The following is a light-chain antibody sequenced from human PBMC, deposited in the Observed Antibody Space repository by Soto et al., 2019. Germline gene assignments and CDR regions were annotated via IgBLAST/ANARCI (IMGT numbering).Light chain of an antibody. Sequence: EIVLTQSPAPLSLSPGERATLSCRARQSVSSYLAWYQQKPGQAPRLLIYDASNRATGIPARFSGSGSGTDFTLTISSLVPEAFAVYYCQPRSNWGIPFGQETRLDIK. CDR1: QSVSSY. CDR2: DAS. V-gene: IGKV3-11*01. CDR3: QPRSNWGIP. J-gene: IGKJ5*01.